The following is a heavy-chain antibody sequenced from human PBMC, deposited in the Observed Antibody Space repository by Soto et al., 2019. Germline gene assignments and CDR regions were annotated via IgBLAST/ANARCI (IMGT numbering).Heavy chain of an antibody. CDR1: GFTFSSYS. J-gene: IGHJ3*02. V-gene: IGHV3-21*01. CDR3: ARERGYTYGDAFDI. CDR2: FSSGSIYI. D-gene: IGHD5-18*01. Sequence: PVGSLRLSCAASGFTFSSYSINWVRQAPGKGLEWVSSFSSGSIYIYYADSVKGRFTISRDNAKNSLYLQMNSLRAEATAVYYCARERGYTYGDAFDISGQGTMVTASS.